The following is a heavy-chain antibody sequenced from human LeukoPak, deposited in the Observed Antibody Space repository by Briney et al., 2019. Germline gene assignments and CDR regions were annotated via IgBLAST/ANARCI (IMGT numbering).Heavy chain of an antibody. CDR3: AKDALAEYYFDY. CDR2: ISGSGGST. Sequence: PGGSLRLSCAASGFTFRNYGMHWVRQAPGKGLEWVSAISGSGGSTYYADSVKGRFTISRDNSKNTLYLQMNSLRAEDTAVYYCAKDALAEYYFDYWGQGTLVTVSS. V-gene: IGHV3-23*01. CDR1: GFTFRNYG. D-gene: IGHD2/OR15-2a*01. J-gene: IGHJ4*02.